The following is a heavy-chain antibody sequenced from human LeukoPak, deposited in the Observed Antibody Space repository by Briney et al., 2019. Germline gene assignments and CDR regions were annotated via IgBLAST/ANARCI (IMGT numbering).Heavy chain of an antibody. CDR3: AKDRSSGWYFDY. CDR1: GFTFSSYG. Sequence: PGGSLRLSCAASGFTFSSYGMHWVRQAPGKGLEWVAFIRYDGGNKYYADSVKGRFTISRDNSKNTLYLQMNSLRAEDTAVYYCAKDRSSGWYFDYWGQGTLVTVSS. CDR2: IRYDGGNK. J-gene: IGHJ4*02. V-gene: IGHV3-30*02. D-gene: IGHD6-19*01.